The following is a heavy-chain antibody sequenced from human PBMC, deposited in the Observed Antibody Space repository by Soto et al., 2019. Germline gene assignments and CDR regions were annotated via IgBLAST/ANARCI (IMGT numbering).Heavy chain of an antibody. J-gene: IGHJ6*02. CDR1: GFIFSDFS. D-gene: IGHD2-2*01. CDR3: AREKKHQSLGGRFGMDV. Sequence: LRLSCAVSGFIFSDFSMNWVRQAPGKGLEWVASIGSSGGYIFYADSVKGRFTISRDNAKKSLDLQINSLRAEDTAVYYCAREKKHQSLGGRFGMDVWGQGTTVTVSS. CDR2: IGSSGGYI. V-gene: IGHV3-21*01.